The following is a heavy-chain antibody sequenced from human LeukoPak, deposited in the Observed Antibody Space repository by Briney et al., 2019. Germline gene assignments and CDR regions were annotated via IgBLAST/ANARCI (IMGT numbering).Heavy chain of an antibody. D-gene: IGHD1-26*01. V-gene: IGHV3-23*01. Sequence: PGGSLRLSCAASGFTFESFGMNWVRQAPGKGPEWVSGISYSGRSTYYTDSVKGRFTISRDNSKNTLYLQMNSLRAEDTAVYYCARDPYSGSYGNYYYYFMDVWGKGTTVTISS. J-gene: IGHJ6*03. CDR1: GFTFESFG. CDR2: ISYSGRST. CDR3: ARDPYSGSYGNYYYYFMDV.